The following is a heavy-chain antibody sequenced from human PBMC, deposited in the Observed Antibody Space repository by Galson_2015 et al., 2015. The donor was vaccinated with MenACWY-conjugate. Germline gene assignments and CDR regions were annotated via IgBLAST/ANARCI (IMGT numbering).Heavy chain of an antibody. V-gene: IGHV3-30*01. D-gene: IGHD3-10*02. Sequence: SLRLSCAASGFTFSNYAMHWVRQAPGKGLEWVALISYAGSKKYYADSVKGRFTISRNNSKNTVYLQMNSLRTDDTALYYCARGFDAGFYSVYLGLDFGGQGTLVTVSS. CDR2: ISYAGSKK. CDR1: GFTFSNYA. J-gene: IGHJ4*02. CDR3: ARGFDAGFYSVYLGLDF.